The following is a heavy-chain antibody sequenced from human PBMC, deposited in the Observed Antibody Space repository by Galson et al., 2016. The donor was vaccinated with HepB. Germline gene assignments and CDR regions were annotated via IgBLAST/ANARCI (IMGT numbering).Heavy chain of an antibody. J-gene: IGHJ6*03. CDR1: GFSFSTSG. Sequence: LRLSCAASGFSFSTSGMSWVRQSPGRGLEWVAVISYDGSNKYYADSVKGRFTISRDNSKNTLYLEMNSLRPEDTAVYYCARTAHYYYYYMDVWGKGTTVTVSS. V-gene: IGHV3-30*03. CDR2: ISYDGSNK. CDR3: ARTAHYYYYYMDV.